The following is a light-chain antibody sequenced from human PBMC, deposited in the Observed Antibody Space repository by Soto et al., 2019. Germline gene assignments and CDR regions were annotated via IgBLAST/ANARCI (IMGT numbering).Light chain of an antibody. Sequence: DIQMTQSPSTLSASVGDRVTITGRASQSISSWLAWYQHKPGKAPKLLIYKASSLESGVPSRFSGSGSGTEFTLTISSLQPDDFATYYCQQYYSDYTCGQGTKLEIK. CDR1: QSISSW. CDR2: KAS. CDR3: QQYYSDYT. J-gene: IGKJ2*01. V-gene: IGKV1-5*03.